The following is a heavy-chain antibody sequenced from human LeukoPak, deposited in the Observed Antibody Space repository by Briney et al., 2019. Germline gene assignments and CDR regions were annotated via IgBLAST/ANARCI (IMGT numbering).Heavy chain of an antibody. CDR1: GFTFSGYG. Sequence: GGSLRLSCAPSGFTFSGYGMHWVRQAPGKGREWVAFIRYDGSDKYYADSVRGRFTISRDNSKNTLNLQMNSLRAEDTAVYYCAKRDVSDSSGYFPLFAHWGQGTLVTVSS. J-gene: IGHJ4*02. CDR3: AKRDVSDSSGYFPLFAH. CDR2: IRYDGSDK. V-gene: IGHV3-30*02. D-gene: IGHD3-22*01.